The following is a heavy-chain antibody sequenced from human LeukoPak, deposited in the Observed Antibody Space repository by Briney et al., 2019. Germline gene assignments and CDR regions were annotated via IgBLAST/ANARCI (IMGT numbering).Heavy chain of an antibody. CDR1: GYTFTSYY. J-gene: IGHJ4*02. CDR3: ARGLNYDSSAIFY. Sequence: ASVKVSCKASGYTFTSYYMHWVRQAPGQGLEWMGWMNPNSGNTGYAQKFQGRVTMTRNTSISTAYMELSSLRSGDTAVYYCARGLNYDSSAIFYWGQGTLVTVSS. D-gene: IGHD3-22*01. CDR2: MNPNSGNT. V-gene: IGHV1-8*02.